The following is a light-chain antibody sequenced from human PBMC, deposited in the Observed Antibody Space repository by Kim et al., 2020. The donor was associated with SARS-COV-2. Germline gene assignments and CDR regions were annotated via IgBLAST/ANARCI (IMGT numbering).Light chain of an antibody. J-gene: IGLJ3*02. CDR2: DVS. CDR3: SSYAGSITWV. Sequence: GQSIAIPCPGTSSDVGGYNYVSWYQQHPGKAPKLIIYDVSKRPSGVSNRFSGSKSGNTASLTISGLQPEDEADYYCSSYAGSITWVFGGGTKLTVL. CDR1: SSDVGGYNY. V-gene: IGLV2-14*03.